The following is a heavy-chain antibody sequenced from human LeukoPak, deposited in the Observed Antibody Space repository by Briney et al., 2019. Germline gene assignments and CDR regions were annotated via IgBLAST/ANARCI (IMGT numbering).Heavy chain of an antibody. V-gene: IGHV3-21*04. CDR3: ATGPPIRVACTTWDY. D-gene: IGHD6-19*01. J-gene: IGHJ4*02. CDR1: GFTFSSYS. Sequence: GGSLRLPCAASGFTFSSYSMNWVRQAPGKGLEWVSSISSSSSYIYYADSVKGRFTISRDNSKNTLYLQMNSLRAADTAVYYCATGPPIRVACTTWDYLGQGTLVT. CDR2: ISSSSSYI.